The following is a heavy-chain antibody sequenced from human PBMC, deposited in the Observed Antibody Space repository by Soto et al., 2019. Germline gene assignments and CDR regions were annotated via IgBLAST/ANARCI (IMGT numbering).Heavy chain of an antibody. CDR1: GFMLSDAW. J-gene: IGHJ4*02. CDR3: VTDEVPQ. Sequence: EVQVVESGGGLVKPGGSLRLSCAASGFMLSDAWVHWVRQAPGKGLQWVGSIKRDADGGTTDYAAPVKGKFIISRDDSKNTLFLHMNSLISDDTGVYYCVTDEVPQWGQGTLVTVSP. CDR2: IKRDADGGTT. V-gene: IGHV3-15*07.